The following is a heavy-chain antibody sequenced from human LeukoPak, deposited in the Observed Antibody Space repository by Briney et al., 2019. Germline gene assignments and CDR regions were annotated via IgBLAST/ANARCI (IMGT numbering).Heavy chain of an antibody. Sequence: GGSLRLSCAASGFTFSSYGMHWVRQAPGKGLEWVAVIWYDGSNNYYADSVKGRFTISRDNSKNTLYLQMNSLRAEDTAVYYCARDRGEFDCWGQGTLVTVSS. CDR3: ARDRGEFDC. CDR2: IWYDGSNN. J-gene: IGHJ4*02. V-gene: IGHV3-33*01. CDR1: GFTFSSYG. D-gene: IGHD3-16*01.